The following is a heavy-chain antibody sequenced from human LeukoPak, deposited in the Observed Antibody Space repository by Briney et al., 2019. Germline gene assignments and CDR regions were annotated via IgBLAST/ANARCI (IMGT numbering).Heavy chain of an antibody. CDR2: ITHSGST. Sequence: SETLSLTCAVYGGSFSGYYWSWIRQPPGKGLEVIGEITHSGSTNYKPSLKSRVTVSIDTSKKQFSLRLSSVTAADTAVYYCARVRQAVRGAFDIWGQGTMVTVSS. J-gene: IGHJ3*02. V-gene: IGHV4-34*01. D-gene: IGHD3-10*01. CDR1: GGSFSGYY. CDR3: ARVRQAVRGAFDI.